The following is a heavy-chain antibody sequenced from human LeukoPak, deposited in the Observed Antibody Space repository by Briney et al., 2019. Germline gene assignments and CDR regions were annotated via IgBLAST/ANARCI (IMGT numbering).Heavy chain of an antibody. CDR2: IYYSGST. J-gene: IGHJ4*02. CDR3: ASSSASIRLDY. CDR1: GGSISSSSYY. Sequence: SETLSLTCTVSGGSISSSSYYWGWIRQPPGKGLEWIGSIYYSGSTYYNPSLKSRVTISVDTSKNQFSLKLSSVTAADTAVYYCASSSASIRLDYWGQGTLVTVSS. V-gene: IGHV4-39*01. D-gene: IGHD2-2*01.